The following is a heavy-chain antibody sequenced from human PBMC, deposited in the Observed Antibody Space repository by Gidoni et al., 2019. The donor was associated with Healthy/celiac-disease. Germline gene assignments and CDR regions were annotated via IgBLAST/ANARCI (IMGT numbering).Heavy chain of an antibody. D-gene: IGHD2-21*02. CDR1: GFTFDDYA. CDR2: ISWNSGSI. Sequence: DVQLVESGGGLVQPGRSLRLSCAASGFTFDDYAMHWVRQAPGKGLEWVSGISWNSGSIGYADSVKGRFTISRDNAKNSLYLQMNSLRAEDTALYYCAKVAGDSYAFDIWGQGTMVTVSS. CDR3: AKVAGDSYAFDI. J-gene: IGHJ3*02. V-gene: IGHV3-9*01.